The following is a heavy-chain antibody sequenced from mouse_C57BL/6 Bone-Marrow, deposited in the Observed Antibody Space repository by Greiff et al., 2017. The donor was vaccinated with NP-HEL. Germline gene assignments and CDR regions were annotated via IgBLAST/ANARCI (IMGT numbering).Heavy chain of an antibody. V-gene: IGHV14-1*01. CDR2: IDPEDGDT. CDR3: TTSPSYYYGSSYDY. CDR1: GFNIKDYY. Sequence: EVQLQQSGAELVRPGASVKLSCTASGFNIKDYYMHWVKQRPEQGLEWIGRIDPEDGDTEYAPKFQGKATMTADTSSNTAYLQLSSLTSEDTAVYYCTTSPSYYYGSSYDYWGQGTTLTVSS. D-gene: IGHD1-1*01. J-gene: IGHJ2*01.